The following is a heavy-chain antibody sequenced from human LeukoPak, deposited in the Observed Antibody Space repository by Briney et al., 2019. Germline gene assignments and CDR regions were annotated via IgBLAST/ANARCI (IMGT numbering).Heavy chain of an antibody. J-gene: IGHJ6*03. D-gene: IGHD3-10*01. CDR2: INHSGST. CDR1: GGSFSGYY. V-gene: IGHV4-34*01. Sequence: SETLSLTCAVYGGSFSGYYWSWIRQPPGKGLEWIGEINHSGSTNYNPSLKSRVTISVDMSKNQFSLKLSSVTAADTAVYYCARGYYGSGSYYYYYYMDVWGKGTTVTVSS. CDR3: ARGYYGSGSYYYYYYMDV.